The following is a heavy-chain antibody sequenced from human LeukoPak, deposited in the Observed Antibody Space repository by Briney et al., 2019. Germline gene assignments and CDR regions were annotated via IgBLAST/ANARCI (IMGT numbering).Heavy chain of an antibody. Sequence: ASVKVSCKASGYTFTSYGISWVRQAPGQGLEWMGWISAYNGNTNYAQKLQGRVTITRDTSASTAYMELSSLRSEDTAVYYCARNAHYYDILTGYDYWGQGTLVTVSS. D-gene: IGHD3-9*01. V-gene: IGHV1-18*01. J-gene: IGHJ4*02. CDR2: ISAYNGNT. CDR1: GYTFTSYG. CDR3: ARNAHYYDILTGYDY.